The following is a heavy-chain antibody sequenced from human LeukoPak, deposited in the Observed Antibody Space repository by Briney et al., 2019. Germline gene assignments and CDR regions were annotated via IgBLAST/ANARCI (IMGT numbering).Heavy chain of an antibody. CDR3: ARVRIVVVPAASINLYYFDY. Sequence: SETLSLTCTVSGASISSHYWGWIRQSPGKGLEWIGYISYSGITNYNPSLKSRVTISVDTSKSHFSLRLSSVTAADTAVYYCARVRIVVVPAASINLYYFDYWGQGTLVTVSS. CDR1: GASISSHY. CDR2: ISYSGIT. D-gene: IGHD2-2*01. V-gene: IGHV4-59*11. J-gene: IGHJ4*02.